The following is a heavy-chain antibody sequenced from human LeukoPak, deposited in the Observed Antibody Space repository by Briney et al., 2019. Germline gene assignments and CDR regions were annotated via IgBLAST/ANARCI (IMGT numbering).Heavy chain of an antibody. J-gene: IGHJ3*02. CDR1: GYTFTSYY. CDR3: AGTLGYCSGGSCRPLLDAFDI. D-gene: IGHD2-15*01. Sequence: ASVKVSCKASGYTFTSYYMHWVRQAPGQGLEWMGIINPSGGSTSYAQKFQGRVTMTRDTSTSTVYMELSSLRSEDTAVYYCAGTLGYCSGGSCRPLLDAFDIWGQGTMVTVSS. V-gene: IGHV1-46*01. CDR2: INPSGGST.